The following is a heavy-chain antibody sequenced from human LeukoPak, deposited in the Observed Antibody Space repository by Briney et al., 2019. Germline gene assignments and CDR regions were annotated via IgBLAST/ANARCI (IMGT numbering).Heavy chain of an antibody. CDR2: IIPIFGTA. CDR1: GGTFSSYA. CDR3: ARDGGGSYPSPADY. V-gene: IGHV1-69*01. D-gene: IGHD1-26*01. Sequence: SVKVSCKASGGTFSSYAISWVRQAPGQGLEWMGGIIPIFGTANYAQKFQGRVTITADESTSTAYMELRSLRSDDTAVYYCARDGGGSYPSPADYWGQGTLVTVSS. J-gene: IGHJ4*02.